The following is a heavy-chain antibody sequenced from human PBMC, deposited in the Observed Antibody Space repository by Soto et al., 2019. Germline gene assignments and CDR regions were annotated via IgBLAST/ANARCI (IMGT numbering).Heavy chain of an antibody. J-gene: IGHJ4*02. Sequence: LGGSLRLSCAASGFTFTDHYMDWVRQAPGKGLEWVGRARNRVNGYIIAYAASVKGRFIISRDDSKNSLYLQMNSLKTEDTAVYFCARLMGTSFDLWGQGTLVTVSS. CDR1: GFTFTDHY. V-gene: IGHV3-72*01. CDR2: ARNRVNGYII. CDR3: ARLMGTSFDL. D-gene: IGHD2-8*01.